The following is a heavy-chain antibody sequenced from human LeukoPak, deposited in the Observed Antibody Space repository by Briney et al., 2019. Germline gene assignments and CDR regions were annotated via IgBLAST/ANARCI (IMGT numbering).Heavy chain of an antibody. Sequence: PGRSLRLSCAASGFTFSSYAMHWVRQAPGKGLEWVAVISYDGSNKYYADSVKGRFTISRDNSKNTLYLQMNSLRAEDTAVYYCARDGQRYSRYYFDYWGQGTLVTVSS. J-gene: IGHJ4*02. CDR1: GFTFSSYA. D-gene: IGHD6-25*01. CDR3: ARDGQRYSRYYFDY. CDR2: ISYDGSNK. V-gene: IGHV3-30*01.